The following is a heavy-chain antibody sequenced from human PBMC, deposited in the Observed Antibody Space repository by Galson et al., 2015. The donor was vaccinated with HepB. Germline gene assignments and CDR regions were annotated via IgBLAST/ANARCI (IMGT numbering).Heavy chain of an antibody. V-gene: IGHV3-30-3*01. J-gene: IGHJ4*02. CDR3: ARVERFLEWDWASLDY. CDR2: ISYDGSNK. D-gene: IGHD3-3*01. Sequence: SLRLSCAASGFTFSSYAMHWVRQAPGKGLEWVAVISYDGSNKYYADSVKGRFTISRDNSKNTLYLQMNSLRAEDTAVYYCARVERFLEWDWASLDYWGQGTLVTVSS. CDR1: GFTFSSYA.